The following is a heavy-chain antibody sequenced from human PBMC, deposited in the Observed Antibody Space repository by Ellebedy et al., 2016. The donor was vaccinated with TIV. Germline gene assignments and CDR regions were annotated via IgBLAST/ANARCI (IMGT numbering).Heavy chain of an antibody. CDR2: ITSTTNFI. D-gene: IGHD5-18*01. V-gene: IGHV3-48*01. CDR3: ATDLGYSHDAFHYGMDV. J-gene: IGHJ6*02. CDR1: GFTFSLYS. Sequence: GESLKISCAASGFTFSLYSMNWVRQAPGKGLEWIAYITSTTNFIYYGNSVKGRFTISRDNAETSLFLQMNSLRADDTAIYYYATDLGYSHDAFHYGMDVWGQGTTVTVSS.